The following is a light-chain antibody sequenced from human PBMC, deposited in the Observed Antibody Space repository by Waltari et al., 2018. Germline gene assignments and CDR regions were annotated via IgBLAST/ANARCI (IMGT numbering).Light chain of an antibody. CDR1: QSIGRY. CDR3: QNHERLPAT. CDR2: GAS. V-gene: IGKV3-20*01. J-gene: IGKJ1*01. Sequence: EIVLTQSPGNLSLSPGEGATLSCRASQSIGRYLAWYQQKPDQAPRLLIYGASSRATGIPDRFSGSGSGTDFSLTISRLEPEDFAVYYCQNHERLPATFGQGTKVEIK.